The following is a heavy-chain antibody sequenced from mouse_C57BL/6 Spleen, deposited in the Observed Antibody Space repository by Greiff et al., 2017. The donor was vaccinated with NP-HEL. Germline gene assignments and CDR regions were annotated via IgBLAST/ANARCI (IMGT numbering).Heavy chain of an antibody. D-gene: IGHD3-3*01. CDR3: ARQDSNYAMDY. CDR1: GFTFSSYG. CDR2: ISSGGSYT. J-gene: IGHJ4*01. Sequence: EVKLVESGGDLVKPGGSLKLSCAASGFTFSSYGMSWVRQTPDKRLEWVATISSGGSYTYYLDSVKGRFTISRDNAKNTLYLQMSSLKSEDTAMYYCARQDSNYAMDYWGQGTSVTVSS. V-gene: IGHV5-6*01.